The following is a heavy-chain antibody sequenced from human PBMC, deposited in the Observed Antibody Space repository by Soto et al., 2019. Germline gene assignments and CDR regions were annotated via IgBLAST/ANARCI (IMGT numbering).Heavy chain of an antibody. D-gene: IGHD2-2*01. V-gene: IGHV1-69*02. Sequence: GASVKVSCKASGGTFSSYTISWVRQAPGQGLEWMGRIIPILGIANCAQKFQGRVTITADKSTSTAYMELSSLRSEDTAVYYCARGYCSSTSCYVNLYAFCGQGTLVPGSS. CDR1: GGTFSSYT. CDR3: ARGYCSSTSCYVNLYAF. CDR2: IIPILGIA. J-gene: IGHJ4*02.